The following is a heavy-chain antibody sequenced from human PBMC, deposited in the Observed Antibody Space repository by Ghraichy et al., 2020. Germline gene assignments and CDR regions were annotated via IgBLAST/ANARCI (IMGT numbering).Heavy chain of an antibody. Sequence: SQTLSITCTVSGGSISSYYWSWIRQPPGKGLEWIGYIYYSGSTNYNPSLKSRVTISVDTSKNQFSLKLSSVTAADTAVYYCARVPFSSGWYDYWGQGTLVTVSS. J-gene: IGHJ4*02. CDR2: IYYSGST. CDR1: GGSISSYY. CDR3: ARVPFSSGWYDY. D-gene: IGHD6-19*01. V-gene: IGHV4-59*01.